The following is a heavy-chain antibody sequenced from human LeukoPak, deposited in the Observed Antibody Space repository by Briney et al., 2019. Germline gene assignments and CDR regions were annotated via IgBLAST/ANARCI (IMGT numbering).Heavy chain of an antibody. V-gene: IGHV4-59*11. Sequence: PSETLSLTCSVSGDSIRNRYWSWIRQPPGKGLEWIGYMYHSGSAIYNPSLQSRVTISVDTSKNQFSLNLNSVTAADTAVYYCARGGAARLHFQNWGQGTLVTVSS. CDR3: ARGGAARLHFQN. J-gene: IGHJ1*01. CDR2: MYHSGSA. CDR1: GDSIRNRY. D-gene: IGHD6-6*01.